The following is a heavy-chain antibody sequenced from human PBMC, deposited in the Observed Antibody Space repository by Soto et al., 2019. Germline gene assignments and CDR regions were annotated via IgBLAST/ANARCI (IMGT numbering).Heavy chain of an antibody. Sequence: QVRLVQSGAEVKKPGSSVKVSCKASGYTFSSYTINWVRQAPGQGLELMGGIIPVFNSATYAQKFQVRVTITADESTSTAYLELRSLRSEDTAVYYCARIGDGNQRPFDYWGQGTLVTVSS. J-gene: IGHJ4*02. CDR1: GYTFSSYT. CDR2: IIPVFNSA. CDR3: ARIGDGNQRPFDY. D-gene: IGHD6-25*01. V-gene: IGHV1-69*01.